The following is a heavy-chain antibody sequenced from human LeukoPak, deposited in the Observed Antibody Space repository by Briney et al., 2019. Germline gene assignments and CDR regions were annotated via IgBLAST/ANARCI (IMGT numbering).Heavy chain of an antibody. CDR1: GFAFDDYG. CDR2: INWNGGST. J-gene: IGHJ3*02. Sequence: GGSLRLSCAASGFAFDDYGMSWVRHAPGKGLEWVSGINWNGGSTGYADSVKGRFTISRDNAKNSLYLQMNSLRAEDTALYYCARDKADYGDYMNAFDIWGQGTMVTVSS. CDR3: ARDKADYGDYMNAFDI. V-gene: IGHV3-20*04. D-gene: IGHD4-17*01.